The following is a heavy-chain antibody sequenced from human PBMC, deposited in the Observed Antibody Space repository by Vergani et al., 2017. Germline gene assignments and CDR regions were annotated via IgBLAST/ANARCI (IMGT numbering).Heavy chain of an antibody. D-gene: IGHD3-22*01. CDR2: INHSGST. J-gene: IGHJ4*02. Sequence: QVQLQQWGAGLLKPSETLSLTCAVYGGSFSGYYWSWIRQPPGKGLEWIGEINHSGSTNYNPSLKSRVTISVDTSKNQFSLKLSSVTAADTAVYYCARADTRGYYYRPNPDSDYWGRGTLVTVSS. CDR1: GGSFSGYY. CDR3: ARADTRGYYYRPNPDSDY. V-gene: IGHV4-34*01.